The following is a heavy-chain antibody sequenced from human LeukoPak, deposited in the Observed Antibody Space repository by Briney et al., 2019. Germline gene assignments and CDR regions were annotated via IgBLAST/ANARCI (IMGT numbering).Heavy chain of an antibody. CDR2: INQDGSER. CDR3: ARGHYGLDV. CDR1: GFTFSSWW. J-gene: IGHJ6*04. Sequence: PGGSLRLSCAASGFTFSSWWMSWVRHAPGDGLEWVAHINQDGSERAYVNSVKGRFTISRDNAKNSLYVQMNSVRAEDKGVYYCARGHYGLDVWGKGTTVTVSS. V-gene: IGHV3-7*03.